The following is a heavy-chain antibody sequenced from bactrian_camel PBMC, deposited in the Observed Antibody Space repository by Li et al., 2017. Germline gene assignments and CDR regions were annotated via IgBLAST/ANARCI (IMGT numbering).Heavy chain of an antibody. CDR3: VRGITWFND. J-gene: IGHJ4*01. D-gene: IGHD6*01. V-gene: IGHV3S31*01. Sequence: VQLVESGGGSVQAGGSLRLSCTHSGYTSSRHCMGWFRQAPGKAREGIAGIRRDGDEYYADSVKGRFTLSRDNGKNTLYLQLNSLKTDDTAMYFCVRGITWFNDWGQGTQVTVS. CDR2: IRRDGDE. CDR1: GYTSSRHC.